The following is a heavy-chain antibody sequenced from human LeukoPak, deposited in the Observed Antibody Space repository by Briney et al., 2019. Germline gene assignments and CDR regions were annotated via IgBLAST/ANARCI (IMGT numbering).Heavy chain of an antibody. Sequence: QAGGSRSLSGEAPGLPFSGYPMSGVRQAPGKGLEWVSAIVGGGGTTFYADSVKGRFTISRDNSKNTVFLQMNSLRAEDTAVYFCAKARLSTGWAYNDYWGQGTLVTVSS. CDR2: IVGGGGTT. D-gene: IGHD6-19*01. CDR3: AKARLSTGWAYNDY. CDR1: GLPFSGYP. J-gene: IGHJ4*02. V-gene: IGHV3-23*01.